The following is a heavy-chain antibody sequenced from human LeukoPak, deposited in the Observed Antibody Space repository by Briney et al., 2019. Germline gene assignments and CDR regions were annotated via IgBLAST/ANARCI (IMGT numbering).Heavy chain of an antibody. CDR1: GFTFSSFW. CDR2: IKQDGSEK. D-gene: IGHD6-19*01. J-gene: IGHJ4*02. Sequence: GGSLRLSCAASGFTFSSFWMRWLRQAPGKGLEWVANIKQDGSEKYYVDSVKGRFTISRDNSKNTLYLQMNSLRAEDTAVYYCAKDSRDTLSGWSFDYWGQGTLVTVSS. CDR3: AKDSRDTLSGWSFDY. V-gene: IGHV3-7*03.